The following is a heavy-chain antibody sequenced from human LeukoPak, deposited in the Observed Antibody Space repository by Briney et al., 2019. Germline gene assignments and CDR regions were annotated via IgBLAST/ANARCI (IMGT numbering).Heavy chain of an antibody. CDR1: GGSFSGYY. CDR2: INHSGST. D-gene: IGHD3-22*01. CDR3: VTYYFDSSGPKKNY. J-gene: IGHJ4*02. Sequence: SETLSLTCAAYGGSFSGYYWSWIRQPPGKGLEWIGEINHSGSTNYNPSLKSRVTISVDTSKKQFSLKLSSVTAADTAVYYCVTYYFDSSGPKKNYWGRGTLVTVSS. V-gene: IGHV4-34*01.